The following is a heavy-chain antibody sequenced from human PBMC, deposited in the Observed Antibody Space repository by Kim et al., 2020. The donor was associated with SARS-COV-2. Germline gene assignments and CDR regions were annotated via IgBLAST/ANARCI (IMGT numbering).Heavy chain of an antibody. CDR3: ARGGYCSSTSCYFYYYALDF. CDR2: IGGTTNYI. CDR1: GFAFDTHS. J-gene: IGHJ6*02. D-gene: IGHD2-2*01. Sequence: GGSLRLSCAASGFAFDTHSMNWVRQAPGKGLEWVSSIGGTTNYIYYADSVKGRFTISRDNSKNSLYLQMNSLSAEDTAVYYCARGGYCSSTSCYFYYYALDFWGQGTTVTVSS. V-gene: IGHV3-21*01.